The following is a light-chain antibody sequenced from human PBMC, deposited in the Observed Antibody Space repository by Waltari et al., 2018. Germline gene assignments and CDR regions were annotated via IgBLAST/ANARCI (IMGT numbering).Light chain of an antibody. CDR3: AAWDDSLSGLVV. CDR1: SSTIGSND. J-gene: IGLJ2*01. Sequence: QSVLTQPPSASGTPGQRVTISCSGSSSTIGSNDVYWYQQHPGTAPKLLIDRNNQRPSGVPDRFSGSKSGTSASLAISGLRSEDEADYYCAAWDDSLSGLVVFGGGTKLTVL. CDR2: RNN. V-gene: IGLV1-47*01.